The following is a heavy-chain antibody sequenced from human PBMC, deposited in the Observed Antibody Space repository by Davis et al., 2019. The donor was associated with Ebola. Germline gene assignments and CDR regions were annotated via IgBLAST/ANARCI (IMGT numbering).Heavy chain of an antibody. CDR2: IYYSGST. D-gene: IGHD2-2*01. CDR3: ARDSRVPAAPYYMDV. V-gene: IGHV4-61*01. CDR1: GGSVSSGSYY. J-gene: IGHJ6*03. Sequence: PGGSLRLSCTVSGGSVSSGSYYWSWIRQPPGKGLEWIGYIYYSGSTNYNPSLKSRVTISVDTSKNQFSLKLSSVTAADTAVYYCARDSRVPAAPYYMDVWGKGTTVTVSS.